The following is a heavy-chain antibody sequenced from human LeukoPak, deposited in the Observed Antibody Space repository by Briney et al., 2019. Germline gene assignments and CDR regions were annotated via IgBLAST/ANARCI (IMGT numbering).Heavy chain of an antibody. CDR3: ARDFYTAMETTDFDY. Sequence: GASVKVSCKASGYTFTSYDINWVRQATGQGLEWMGWMNPNSGNTGYAQKFQGRVAMTRNTSISTAYMELSSLRSEDTAVYYCARDFYTAMETTDFDYWGQGTLVTVSS. D-gene: IGHD5-18*01. CDR1: GYTFTSYD. J-gene: IGHJ4*02. V-gene: IGHV1-8*01. CDR2: MNPNSGNT.